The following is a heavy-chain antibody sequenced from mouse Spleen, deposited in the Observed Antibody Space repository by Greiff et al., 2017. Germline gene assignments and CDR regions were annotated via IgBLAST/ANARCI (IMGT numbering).Heavy chain of an antibody. D-gene: IGHD2-2*01. J-gene: IGHJ3*01. Sequence: QVQLQQSGPELVKPGASVKISCKASGYAFSSSWMNWVKQRPGKGLEWIGRIYPGDGDTNYNGKFKGKATLTADKSSSTAYMQLSSLTSVGSAVYFGARGGGLGGFAYWGQGTLVTVSA. V-gene: IGHV1-82*01. CDR3: ARGGGLGGFAY. CDR2: IYPGDGDT. CDR1: GYAFSSSW.